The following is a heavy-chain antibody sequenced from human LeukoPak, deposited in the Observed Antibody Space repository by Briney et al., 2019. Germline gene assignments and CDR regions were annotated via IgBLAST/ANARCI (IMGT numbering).Heavy chain of an antibody. J-gene: IGHJ4*02. V-gene: IGHV3-30*02. D-gene: IGHD3-10*01. Sequence: GGSLRLSCAASGFTFSSYGMHWVRQAPGKGLEWVAFIRYDGSNKYYADSVKGRFTISRDNSKNTLYLQMNSLRAEDTAVYYCANFYGSGSFTDYWGQGTLVTVSS. CDR3: ANFYGSGSFTDY. CDR1: GFTFSSYG. CDR2: IRYDGSNK.